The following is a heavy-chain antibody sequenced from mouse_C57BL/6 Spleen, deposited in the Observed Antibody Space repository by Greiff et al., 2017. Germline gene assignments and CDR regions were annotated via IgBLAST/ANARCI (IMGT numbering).Heavy chain of an antibody. CDR1: GYSFTDYN. V-gene: IGHV1-39*01. Sequence: VQLQQSGPELVKPGASVKISCKASGYSFTDYNMHWVKQSNGKSLEWIGVINPNNGTTSYNQKFKGKATLTVDQSSSTAYMQLNSLTSEDSAVYYCAIITTVVDSYAMDYWGQGTSVTVSS. J-gene: IGHJ4*01. D-gene: IGHD1-1*01. CDR3: AIITTVVDSYAMDY. CDR2: INPNNGTT.